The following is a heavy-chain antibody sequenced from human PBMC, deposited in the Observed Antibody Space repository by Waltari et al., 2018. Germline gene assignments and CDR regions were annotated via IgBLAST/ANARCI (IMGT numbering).Heavy chain of an antibody. CDR2: ISGTNDKT. J-gene: IGHJ3*02. Sequence: EVYLLESGGDLVLPGGSLRLSCAASRFIFSNFAMTWVREAPGKGLEWVSSISGTNDKTYYADSVKGRFTISRDNSKNTLYLQINSLRADDTAVYYCAKGRGNKLDFIDGFDIWGQGTMVTVSP. CDR1: RFIFSNFA. V-gene: IGHV3-23*01. D-gene: IGHD3-3*01. CDR3: AKGRGNKLDFIDGFDI.